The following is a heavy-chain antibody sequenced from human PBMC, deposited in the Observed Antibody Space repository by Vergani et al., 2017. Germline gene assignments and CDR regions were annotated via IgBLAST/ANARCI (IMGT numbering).Heavy chain of an antibody. CDR3: ARTPNYYGSGKFDY. V-gene: IGHV4-34*01. CDR1: GGSFSGYY. D-gene: IGHD3-10*01. Sequence: QVQLQQWGAGLLKPSETLSLTCAVYGGSFSGYYWSWIRQPPGKGLEWIGEINHSGSTNYNPSLKSRVTISVDTSKNQFSLKLSSVTAADTAVYYCARTPNYYGSGKFDYWGQGTLVTVSS. CDR2: INHSGST. J-gene: IGHJ4*02.